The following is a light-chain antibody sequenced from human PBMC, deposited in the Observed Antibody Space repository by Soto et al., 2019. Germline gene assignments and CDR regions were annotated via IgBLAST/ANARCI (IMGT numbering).Light chain of an antibody. V-gene: IGLV1-40*01. CDR2: GNS. J-gene: IGLJ1*01. CDR1: SSNIGAGYD. Sequence: SVLTKPASVSRAPGERVTISCNRSSSNIGAGYDVHWYQQLPGTAPKLLIYGNSNRPSGVPDRFSGSKSGTSASLAITGLQAEDEADYYCQSYDSSLSGSAYVFGTGTKVTVL. CDR3: QSYDSSLSGSAYV.